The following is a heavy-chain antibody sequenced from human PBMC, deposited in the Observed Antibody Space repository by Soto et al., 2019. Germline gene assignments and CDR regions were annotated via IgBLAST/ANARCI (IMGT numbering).Heavy chain of an antibody. CDR2: ISGGGETL. CDR1: RFTFSDYS. J-gene: IGHJ4*02. V-gene: IGHV3-48*02. CDR3: SRESNSSQWLPTRYLDY. Sequence: EVQLVESGGDLVQPGGSLRLSCAASRFTFSDYSMNWVRQAPGKGLEWVSYISGGGETLYYADSVRGRFTISRDNAKNSLFLQMKGLIEEDTAVYYCSRESNSSQWLPTRYLDYWGQGTLVTVSS. D-gene: IGHD6-19*01.